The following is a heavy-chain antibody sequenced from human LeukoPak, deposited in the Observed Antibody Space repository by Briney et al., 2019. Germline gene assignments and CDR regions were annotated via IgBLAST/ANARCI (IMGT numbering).Heavy chain of an antibody. CDR2: INPSGGST. Sequence: GASVKVSCKASGYTFTSYYMHWVRQAPAQGLEWMGIINPSGGSTSYAQKFQGRVTMTRDTSTSTVYMELSSLRSEDTAVYYCARGNYDFLTGYYHYYFDYWGQGTLVTVSS. CDR3: ARGNYDFLTGYYHYYFDY. CDR1: GYTFTSYY. J-gene: IGHJ4*02. V-gene: IGHV1-46*01. D-gene: IGHD3-9*01.